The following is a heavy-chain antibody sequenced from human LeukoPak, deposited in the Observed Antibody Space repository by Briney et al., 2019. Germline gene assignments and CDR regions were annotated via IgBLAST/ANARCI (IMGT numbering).Heavy chain of an antibody. J-gene: IGHJ5*02. CDR1: GGSFSGYY. CDR3: ARDQGYCSGGSCYSGWFDP. V-gene: IGHV4-34*01. D-gene: IGHD2-15*01. Sequence: KTSETLSLTCAVYGGSFSGYYWSWIRQPPGKGLEWIGEINHSGSTNYNPSLKSRVTISVDTSKNQFSLKLSSVTAADTAVYYCARDQGYCSGGSCYSGWFDPWGQGTLVTVSS. CDR2: INHSGST.